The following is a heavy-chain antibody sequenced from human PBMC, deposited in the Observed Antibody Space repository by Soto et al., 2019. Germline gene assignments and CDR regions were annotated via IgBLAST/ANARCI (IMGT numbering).Heavy chain of an antibody. Sequence: QVQLVESGGGVVQPGRSLRLSCAASGFTFSSYGMHWVRQAPGKGLEWVAVISYDGSNKYYADSVKGRFTISRDNSKNTLYLKMTSLGAKETAVYYGGKAVKRYYYDSSGSGLFDYWGQGTLVTVSS. CDR1: GFTFSSYG. J-gene: IGHJ4*02. CDR2: ISYDGSNK. V-gene: IGHV3-30*18. D-gene: IGHD3-22*01. CDR3: GKAVKRYYYDSSGSGLFDY.